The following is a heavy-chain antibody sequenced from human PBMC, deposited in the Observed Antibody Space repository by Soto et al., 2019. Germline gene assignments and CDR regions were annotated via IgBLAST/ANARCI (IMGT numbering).Heavy chain of an antibody. CDR2: ISSSGSTI. Sequence: PGGSLRLSCAASGFTFSDYYMSWIRQAPGKGLEWVSYISSSGSTIYYADSVKGRFTISRDNAKNSLYLQMNSLRAEDTAVYYCARAHIRLGYCSSTSCLDYYYGMDVWGQGTTVTVSS. CDR1: GFTFSDYY. D-gene: IGHD2-2*01. J-gene: IGHJ6*02. CDR3: ARAHIRLGYCSSTSCLDYYYGMDV. V-gene: IGHV3-11*01.